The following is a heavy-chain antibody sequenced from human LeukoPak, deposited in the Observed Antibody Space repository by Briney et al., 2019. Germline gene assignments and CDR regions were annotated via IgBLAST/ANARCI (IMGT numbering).Heavy chain of an antibody. CDR2: IYYSGVA. D-gene: IGHD3-22*01. CDR1: GGSISSYY. J-gene: IGHJ4*02. CDR3: AAGRMITEVNALDY. Sequence: SETLSLTCTVSGGSISSYYWSWIRHPPGKGLEWIGFIYYSGVATYSPPLESRVTISVDTSRKQFSLKMNSVTAADTAVYYCAAGRMITEVNALDYWGQGILVTVSS. V-gene: IGHV4-59*08.